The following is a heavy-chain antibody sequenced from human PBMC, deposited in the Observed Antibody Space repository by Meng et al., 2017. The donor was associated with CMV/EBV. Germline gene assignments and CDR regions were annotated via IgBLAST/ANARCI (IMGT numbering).Heavy chain of an antibody. D-gene: IGHD6-13*01. CDR1: GGSFSGYY. V-gene: IGHV4-34*01. J-gene: IGHJ4*02. CDR3: ARLNARPHSSSWTLDY. Sequence: SETLSLTFAVYGGSFSGYYWSWIRQPPGKGLEWFGEINHSGSTNYNPSLKSRVTISVDTSKNQFSLQLSSVTAADTAVYYCARLNARPHSSSWTLDYWGQGTLVTISS. CDR2: INHSGST.